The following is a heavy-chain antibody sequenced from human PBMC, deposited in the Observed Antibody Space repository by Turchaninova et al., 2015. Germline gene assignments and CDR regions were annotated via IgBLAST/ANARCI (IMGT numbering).Heavy chain of an antibody. CDR2: IIPILGTA. Sequence: QVQLVQSGAEVKKPGSSVKVSCKASGGTFSSYAISWVRQATGLGLNGMGGIIPILGTANSAQKLQGRITIIADESKSKAYMEVISLGSEETAVYDCARASGYDAWDWGQGTLVTGSS. J-gene: IGHJ4*02. V-gene: IGHV1-69*01. CDR3: ARASGYDAWD. D-gene: IGHD5-12*01. CDR1: GGTFSSYA.